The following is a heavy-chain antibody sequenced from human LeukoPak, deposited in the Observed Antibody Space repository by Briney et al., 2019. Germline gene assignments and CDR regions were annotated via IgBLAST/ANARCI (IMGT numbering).Heavy chain of an antibody. V-gene: IGHV3-23*01. J-gene: IGHJ1*01. D-gene: IGHD2-15*01. CDR2: ISGGGGST. CDR3: AKAVRYCGGGNCYFEYFQD. CDR1: GFTFSSYA. Sequence: PGGSLRLSCAASGFTFSSYAMGWVRQAPEKGLEWVSAISGGGGSTYYADSVKDRFTISRDNSKNTLYLHVNSLRGEDTAVYYCAKAVRYCGGGNCYFEYFQDWGQAPWSPSPQ.